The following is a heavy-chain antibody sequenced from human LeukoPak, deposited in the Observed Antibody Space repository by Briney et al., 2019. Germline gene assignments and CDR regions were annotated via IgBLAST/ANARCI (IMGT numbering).Heavy chain of an antibody. CDR2: IYYSGST. V-gene: IGHV4-59*08. CDR1: GGSISSYY. Sequence: SGTLSLTCTVSGGSISSYYWSWIRQPPGKGLEWIGYIYYSGSTNYNPSLKSRVTISVDTSKNQFSLKLSSVTAADTAVYYCARVVGDTTKYYGMDVWGQGTTVTVSS. CDR3: ARVVGDTTKYYGMDV. J-gene: IGHJ6*02. D-gene: IGHD3-22*01.